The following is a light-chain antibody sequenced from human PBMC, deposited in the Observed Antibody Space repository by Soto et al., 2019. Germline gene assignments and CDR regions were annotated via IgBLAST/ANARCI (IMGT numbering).Light chain of an antibody. CDR2: GAS. Sequence: EIVMTQSPATLSVSPGERATLSCRASQSVSSNLAWYQQKPGQAPRLLISGASTRATGIPARFSGSGSGTEFTLTISSLQSEDFAVYYCQQYNNWPPLLTFGPGTKVDIK. CDR1: QSVSSN. J-gene: IGKJ3*01. CDR3: QQYNNWPPLLT. V-gene: IGKV3-15*01.